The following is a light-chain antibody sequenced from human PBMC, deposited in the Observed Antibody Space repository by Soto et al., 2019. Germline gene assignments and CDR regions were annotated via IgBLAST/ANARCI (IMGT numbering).Light chain of an antibody. CDR1: SSDVGNYDY. V-gene: IGLV2-14*03. CDR2: AVS. Sequence: QSALTQPASVSGSPGQSITISCTGTSSDVGNYDYVSWYQQYPGKAPRLMIYAVSRRPSGFSNRFSGSKSGNTASLTISGLQAEDEADYYCTSYTPSSTDVFGTGTKVTVL. CDR3: TSYTPSSTDV. J-gene: IGLJ1*01.